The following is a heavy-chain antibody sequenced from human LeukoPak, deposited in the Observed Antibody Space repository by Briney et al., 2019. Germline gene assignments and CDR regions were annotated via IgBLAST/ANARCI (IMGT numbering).Heavy chain of an antibody. CDR2: IYTSGST. CDR1: GGSISSYY. J-gene: IGHJ6*03. V-gene: IGHV4-4*07. Sequence: PSETLSLTRTVSGGSISSYYWSWIRQLAGKGLEWIGRIYTSGSTNYNPSLKSRVTMSVDTSKNQFSLKLSSVTAADTAVYYCARSPYCSSTSCYYYCYMDVWGKGTTVTVSS. D-gene: IGHD2-2*01. CDR3: ARSPYCSSTSCYYYCYMDV.